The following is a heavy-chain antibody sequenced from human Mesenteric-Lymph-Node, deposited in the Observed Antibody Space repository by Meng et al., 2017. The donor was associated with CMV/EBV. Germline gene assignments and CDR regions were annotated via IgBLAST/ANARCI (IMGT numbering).Heavy chain of an antibody. Sequence: GESLKISCKASGFIFSGYRMTWFRQAPGKGLEWVSSITSSGSHTYYGDSVKGRFSISRDNTKNSLYLQMSSLRVEDTAVYYCARGPTSGWGQGTLVTVSS. J-gene: IGHJ4*02. CDR1: GFIFSGYR. CDR2: ITSSGSHT. D-gene: IGHD3-10*01. CDR3: ARGPTSG. V-gene: IGHV3-21*01.